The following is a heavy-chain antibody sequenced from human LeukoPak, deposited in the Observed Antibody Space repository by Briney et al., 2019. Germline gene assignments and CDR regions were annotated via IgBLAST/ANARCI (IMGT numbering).Heavy chain of an antibody. CDR2: IYYSGST. V-gene: IGHV4-39*01. CDR3: AVGATHFDY. D-gene: IGHD1-26*01. CDR1: GGSIRSNNYY. J-gene: IGHJ4*02. Sequence: SETLSLTCTVAGGSIRSNNYYWGWIRQPPGKGLEWIGSIYYSGSTYYNPSLKSRVTISVDTSKNQFSLKLGSVTAADTAVYYCAVGATHFDYWGQGSLVTVPS.